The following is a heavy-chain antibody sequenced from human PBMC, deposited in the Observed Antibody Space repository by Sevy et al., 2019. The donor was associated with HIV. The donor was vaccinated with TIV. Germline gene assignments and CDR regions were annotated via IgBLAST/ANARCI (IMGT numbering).Heavy chain of an antibody. D-gene: IGHD2-2*02. Sequence: GGSLRLSCAASGFNFSSYSMNWVRQAPGKGLEWVSAISGISNYMYYADSMKGRFSVCRDNARNSLYLKRNSLRAEDTAFYYCARNNCSITNCYMGDVFDIWGQGTMVTVSS. J-gene: IGHJ3*02. CDR3: ARNNCSITNCYMGDVFDI. CDR2: ISGISNYM. V-gene: IGHV3-21*01. CDR1: GFNFSSYS.